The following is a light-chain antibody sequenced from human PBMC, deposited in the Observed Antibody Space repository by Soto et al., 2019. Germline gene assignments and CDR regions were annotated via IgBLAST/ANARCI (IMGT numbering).Light chain of an antibody. CDR3: QHYVTWPLT. CDR2: DAF. V-gene: IGKV3-15*01. CDR1: QSVRSN. Sequence: DIVLTQSPDTLSLSPGERATLSCRASQSVRSNLAWYQQKPGQAPRLLIYDAFTRATGIPARFSGSGSGTEFTLTISSLQSEDFAVYYCQHYVTWPLTFGGGTKVDIK. J-gene: IGKJ4*01.